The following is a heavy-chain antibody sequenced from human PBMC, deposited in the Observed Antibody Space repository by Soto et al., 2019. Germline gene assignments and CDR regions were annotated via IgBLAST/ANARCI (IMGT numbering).Heavy chain of an antibody. D-gene: IGHD3-16*01. CDR3: VKFRGRAYHYYYMDV. J-gene: IGHJ6*03. CDR1: GFTFSTYG. V-gene: IGHV3-23*01. Sequence: DVQLLESGGGSVQRGGSLRLSCAASGFTFSTYGMTWVRQAPGKGLEWVSYGGSGGSTYYADSVKGRFTISRDNSKNTLYLQMNSLRAEHTAVYYCVKFRGRAYHYYYMDVWGNGTTVTVS. CDR2: YGGSGGST.